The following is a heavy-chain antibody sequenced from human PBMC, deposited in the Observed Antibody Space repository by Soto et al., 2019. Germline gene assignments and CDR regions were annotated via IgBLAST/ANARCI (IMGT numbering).Heavy chain of an antibody. D-gene: IGHD3-22*01. CDR1: GFTFDTYA. V-gene: IGHV3-23*01. Sequence: GGSLRLSCAASGFTFDTYAMNWVRQAPGKGLAWVSAIGTDSNTYYADSVKGRFTISRDNSKNTLYLQMNSLRAEDTAVYYCARERLGSGYHNWFDPWGQGTLVTVSS. J-gene: IGHJ5*02. CDR3: ARERLGSGYHNWFDP. CDR2: IGTDSNT.